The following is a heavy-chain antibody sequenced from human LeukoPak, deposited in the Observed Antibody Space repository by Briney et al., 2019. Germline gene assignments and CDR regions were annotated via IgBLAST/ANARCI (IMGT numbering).Heavy chain of an antibody. V-gene: IGHV3-48*04. J-gene: IGHJ3*02. D-gene: IGHD1-1*01. CDR1: GFTFSSYT. Sequence: GGSLRLSCATSGFTFSSYTMNWVRQAPGRGLEWISSILSDSGTTIHYADSVKGRFTISRDNAKNSLSLQMKSLRVEDTAVYYCARVGWNAFDIWGQGTMVTVSS. CDR2: ILSDSGTTI. CDR3: ARVGWNAFDI.